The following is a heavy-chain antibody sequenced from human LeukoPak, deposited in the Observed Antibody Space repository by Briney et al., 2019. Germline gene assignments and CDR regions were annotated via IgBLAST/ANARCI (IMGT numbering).Heavy chain of an antibody. J-gene: IGHJ6*02. Sequence: ASVKVSCKASGYTFTSYDINWVRQATGQGLEWMGWMNPNSGNTGYAQKFQGRVTMTRNTSISTAYMELSSLRSEDTAVYYCARFLGYDILTGYYRIGYYYGMDVWGQGPRSPSP. CDR3: ARFLGYDILTGYYRIGYYYGMDV. V-gene: IGHV1-8*01. CDR1: GYTFTSYD. D-gene: IGHD3-9*01. CDR2: MNPNSGNT.